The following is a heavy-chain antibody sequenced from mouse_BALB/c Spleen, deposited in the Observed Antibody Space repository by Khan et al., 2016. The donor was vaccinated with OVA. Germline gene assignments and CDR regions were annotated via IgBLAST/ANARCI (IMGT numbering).Heavy chain of an antibody. V-gene: IGHV9-1*02. CDR2: INTHTGEP. D-gene: IGHD2-4*01. CDR1: GYTFTYYG. CDR3: ARWRDYDWYFDV. J-gene: IGHJ1*01. Sequence: QIQLVQSGPELKKPGETVKISCKASGYTFTYYGMNWVKQAPGKGLKWMGWINTHTGEPTYADDFKGRFAFSLETSASTAYLQINNLKNEDMATYFGARWRDYDWYFDVWGAGTTVTVSS.